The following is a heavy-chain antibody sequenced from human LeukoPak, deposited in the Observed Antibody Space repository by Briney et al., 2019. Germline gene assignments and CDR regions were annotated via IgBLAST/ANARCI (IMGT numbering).Heavy chain of an antibody. Sequence: GGSLRLSCAASGFMFSKYAMSWVRQAPGKGLEWVSAVSASADSTYYADSVKGRFTISRDNSKNTLYLQMNSLRAEDTAVYYCAKTRPLDSSSWSHGDYWGQGTLVTVSS. CDR2: VSASADST. CDR1: GFMFSKYA. D-gene: IGHD6-13*01. CDR3: AKTRPLDSSSWSHGDY. J-gene: IGHJ4*02. V-gene: IGHV3-23*01.